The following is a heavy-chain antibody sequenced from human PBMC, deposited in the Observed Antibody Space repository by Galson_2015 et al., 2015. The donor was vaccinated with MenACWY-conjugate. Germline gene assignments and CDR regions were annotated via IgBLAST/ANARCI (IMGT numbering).Heavy chain of an antibody. CDR3: ARVPGYSYGYYDW. CDR2: IKEDGSNK. Sequence: SLRLSCAASGFTFSNYWMSWVRQAPGKGLEWVANIKEDGSNKYYVDSVKGRFTISRDNAKNSLYLQMNTLRDEDTAVYYCARVPGYSYGYYDWWGQGTLVTVSS. V-gene: IGHV3-7*01. CDR1: GFTFSNYW. J-gene: IGHJ4*02. D-gene: IGHD5-18*01.